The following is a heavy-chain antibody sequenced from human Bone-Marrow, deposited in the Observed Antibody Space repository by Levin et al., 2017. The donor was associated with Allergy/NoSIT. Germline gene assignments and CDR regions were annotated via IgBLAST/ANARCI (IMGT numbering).Heavy chain of an antibody. CDR3: ARDLDYSVGLDV. Sequence: SQTLSLTCAISGDTVSSYSVAWNWIRQSPSRGLEWLGRTYYRSKWFNEYAVSVKSRITINPDISKNEFSLHLDSVTPEDTAVYYCARDLDYSVGLDVWGQGTTVTVSS. J-gene: IGHJ6*02. CDR1: GDTVSSYSVA. V-gene: IGHV6-1*01. CDR2: TYYRSKWFN. D-gene: IGHD5-12*01.